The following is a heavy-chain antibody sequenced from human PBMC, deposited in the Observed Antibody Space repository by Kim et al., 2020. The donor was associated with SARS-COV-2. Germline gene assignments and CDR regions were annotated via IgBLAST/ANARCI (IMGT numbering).Heavy chain of an antibody. V-gene: IGHV4-59*08. CDR3: ARHKWFGELLTPFFDY. CDR2: LYYSGST. CDR1: GDSISNYY. D-gene: IGHD3-10*01. Sequence: SETLSLTCSVSGDSISNYYWSWIRQAPGKGLEWIGFLYYSGSTNYNPSRRSRVTISVDTSKNQFSLKLSSVTAADTAVYYCARHKWFGELLTPFFDYWGQGTLVTVSS. J-gene: IGHJ4*02.